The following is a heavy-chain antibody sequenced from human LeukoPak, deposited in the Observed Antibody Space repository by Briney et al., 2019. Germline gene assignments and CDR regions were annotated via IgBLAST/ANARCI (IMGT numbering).Heavy chain of an antibody. CDR1: GGSISSSRYY. J-gene: IGHJ4*02. V-gene: IGHV4-39*01. D-gene: IGHD6-19*01. Sequence: KPSETPSLTSTVSGGSISSSRYYWGSIRQPPGEGLEWIGSIYYSGSTYYNPSLKSRVTISVDTSKNQFSLKLSSVNAADTAVYYCASEAIAVAGPRSDYWGQGTLVTVSS. CDR3: ASEAIAVAGPRSDY. CDR2: IYYSGST.